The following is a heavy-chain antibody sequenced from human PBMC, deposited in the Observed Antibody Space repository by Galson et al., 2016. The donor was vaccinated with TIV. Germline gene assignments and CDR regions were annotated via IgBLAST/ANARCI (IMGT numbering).Heavy chain of an antibody. CDR2: IYARDSDI. Sequence: QSGAEVKKPGESLKISCKASGYSLTSYWIAWVRQVPGRGLEWMGIIYARDSDIKYSPSFQGQVTISADESVSTAYLQWSSLKASDHSMYYCARAPGYAGYGYGDFDYWGQGTLVTVSS. CDR1: GYSLTSYW. V-gene: IGHV5-51*03. CDR3: ARAPGYAGYGYGDFDY. J-gene: IGHJ4*02. D-gene: IGHD5-18*01.